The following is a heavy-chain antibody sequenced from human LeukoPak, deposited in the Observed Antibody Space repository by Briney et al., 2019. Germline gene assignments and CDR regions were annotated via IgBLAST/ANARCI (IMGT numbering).Heavy chain of an antibody. Sequence: GGSLRLSCAASGFTFSSYSMNWVRQAPGKGLEWVSSISSSSTYIYYADSLRGRFTISRDNAKNSLYLQMNSLRAEDTAVYYCAREGDKAVITYAYWGQGTLVTVSS. CDR1: GFTFSSYS. D-gene: IGHD5-18*01. J-gene: IGHJ4*02. CDR2: ISSSSTYI. V-gene: IGHV3-21*01. CDR3: AREGDKAVITYAY.